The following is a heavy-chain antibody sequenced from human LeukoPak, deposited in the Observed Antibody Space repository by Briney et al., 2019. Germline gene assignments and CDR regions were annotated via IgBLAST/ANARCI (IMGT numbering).Heavy chain of an antibody. V-gene: IGHV4-34*01. CDR1: GGSFSGYY. Sequence: NTSETLSLTCAVYGGSFSGYYWSWIRQPPGKGLEWIGEINHSGSTNYNPSLKSRVTTSVDTSKNQFSLKLSSVTAADTAVYYCARQHVSVWTNWFDPWGQGTLVTVSS. CDR3: ARQHVSVWTNWFDP. D-gene: IGHD3-10*01. CDR2: INHSGST. J-gene: IGHJ5*02.